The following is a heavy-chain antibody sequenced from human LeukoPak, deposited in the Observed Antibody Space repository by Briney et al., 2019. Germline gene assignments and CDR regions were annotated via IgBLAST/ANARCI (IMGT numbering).Heavy chain of an antibody. CDR3: ASLIQNVYYGSEGAGYFDL. D-gene: IGHD3-10*01. Sequence: ASVRVSCKASGYTFTSYGIHWVRQATGQGLEWMGWMNPNSGKTGYAQRFQGRVTMTRNTSITTAYMELSSLRSEDTAMYYCASLIQNVYYGSEGAGYFDLWGRGTLVTVSS. V-gene: IGHV1-8*01. CDR2: MNPNSGKT. J-gene: IGHJ2*01. CDR1: GYTFTSYG.